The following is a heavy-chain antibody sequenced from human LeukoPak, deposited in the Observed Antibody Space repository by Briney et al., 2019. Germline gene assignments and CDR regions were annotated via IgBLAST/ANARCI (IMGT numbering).Heavy chain of an antibody. Sequence: GASVKVSCKASGYTFTSYGISWVRQAPGQGLEWMGWMNPNSGNTGYAQKFQGRVTITADKSTSTAYMELSSLRSEDTAVYYCARDLGVYTASSGPPEEIDYWGQGTLVTVSS. J-gene: IGHJ4*02. CDR2: MNPNSGNT. D-gene: IGHD2-8*01. V-gene: IGHV1-8*03. CDR3: ARDLGVYTASSGPPEEIDY. CDR1: GYTFTSYG.